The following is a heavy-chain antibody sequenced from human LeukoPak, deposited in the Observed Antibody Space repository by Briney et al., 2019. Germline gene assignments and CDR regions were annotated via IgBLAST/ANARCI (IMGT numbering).Heavy chain of an antibody. V-gene: IGHV3-23*01. CDR3: AKDGTAMGLLDAFDI. CDR1: GFTFSSYA. Sequence: GGSLRLSCAASGFTFSSYAMSWARQAPGKGLEWVSAIRGSGGSTYYAVSVKGRLPISRDNSKNTLYMQMNSLRAEDTAVYYCAKDGTAMGLLDAFDIWGQGTMVTVSS. J-gene: IGHJ3*02. CDR2: IRGSGGST. D-gene: IGHD5-18*01.